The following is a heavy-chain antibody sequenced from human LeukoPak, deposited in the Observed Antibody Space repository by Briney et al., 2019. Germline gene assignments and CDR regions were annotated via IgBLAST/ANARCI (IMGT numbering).Heavy chain of an antibody. J-gene: IGHJ2*01. CDR2: IHYSGNI. Sequence: SETLSLTCTVSGGSISSDYWSWIRQPPGKGLEWIGYIHYSGNINYISSLKSRATISVDTSTNQFSLKLSSVTAADTAVYYCARTYYYDSSGYYSRPWYFDLWGRGTLVTVSS. CDR1: GGSISSDY. D-gene: IGHD3-22*01. CDR3: ARTYYYDSSGYYSRPWYFDL. V-gene: IGHV4-59*01.